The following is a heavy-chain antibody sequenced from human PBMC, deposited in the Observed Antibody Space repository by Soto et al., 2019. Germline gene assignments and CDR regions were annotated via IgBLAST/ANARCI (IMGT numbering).Heavy chain of an antibody. CDR1: GFTFSSYG. CDR3: AKDLGLLWFGEVDY. CDR2: ISYDGSNK. Sequence: GGSLRLSCAASGFTFSSYGMHWVRQAPGKGLEWVAVISYDGSNKYYADSVKGRFTISRDNSKNTLYLQMNSLRAEDTAVYYCAKDLGLLWFGEVDYWGQGTLVTVSS. D-gene: IGHD3-10*01. J-gene: IGHJ4*02. V-gene: IGHV3-30*18.